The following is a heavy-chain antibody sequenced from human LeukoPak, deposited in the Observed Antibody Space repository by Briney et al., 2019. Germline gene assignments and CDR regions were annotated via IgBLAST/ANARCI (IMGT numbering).Heavy chain of an antibody. CDR3: AREKWLRNLFDY. CDR1: GFTFSSYS. CDR2: ISSSSTI. D-gene: IGHD5-12*01. J-gene: IGHJ4*02. Sequence: GGSLRLSCAASGFTFSSYSMNWVRQAPGKGLEWVSYISSSSTIYYADSVKGRFTISRDNAKNSLYLQMNSLRAEDTAVYYCAREKWLRNLFDYWGQGTLVTVSS. V-gene: IGHV3-48*01.